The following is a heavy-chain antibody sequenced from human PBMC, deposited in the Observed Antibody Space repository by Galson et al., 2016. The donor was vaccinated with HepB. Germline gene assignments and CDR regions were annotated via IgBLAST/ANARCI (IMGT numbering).Heavy chain of an antibody. CDR1: GGSISSGVYY. CDR3: ARDGRLGEKGLYDF. J-gene: IGHJ4*02. Sequence: TLSLTCTVPGGSISSGVYYWSWIRQHPGKGLEWIGYIYYTGSTDCNPSLKSRVTISVDTSKNQFSLKLSSVTAADTAVYYCARDGRLGEKGLYDFWGQGTLVTVSS. CDR2: IYYTGST. V-gene: IGHV4-31*03. D-gene: IGHD3-10*01.